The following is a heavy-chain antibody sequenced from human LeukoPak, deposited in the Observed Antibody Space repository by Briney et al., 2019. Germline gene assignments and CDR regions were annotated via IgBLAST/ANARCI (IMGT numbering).Heavy chain of an antibody. D-gene: IGHD5-18*01. CDR3: AKDSYGYFWFDP. J-gene: IGHJ5*02. CDR1: GYTFTGYY. V-gene: IGHV1-2*02. Sequence: ASVKVSCKASGYTFTGYYMHWLRQAPGQGLEWMGWINPNSGGTNYAQKFQGRVTMTRDTSISTAYMELSRLRSDDTAVYYCAKDSYGYFWFDPWGQGTLVTVSS. CDR2: INPNSGGT.